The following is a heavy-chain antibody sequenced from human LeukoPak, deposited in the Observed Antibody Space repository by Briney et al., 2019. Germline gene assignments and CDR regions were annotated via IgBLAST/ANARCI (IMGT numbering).Heavy chain of an antibody. CDR3: ARDDGYTYGNYFDY. J-gene: IGHJ4*02. Sequence: SETLSLTCTVSGGSITSSSYFWGWIRQPPGKGLEWIGSIPYSGITYYNPSLQSRVSMSVDSPNNQFSLNLNSVTAADTAVYYCARDDGYTYGNYFDYWSQGTQVTVSS. CDR2: IPYSGIT. D-gene: IGHD5-18*01. CDR1: GGSITSSSYF. V-gene: IGHV4-39*02.